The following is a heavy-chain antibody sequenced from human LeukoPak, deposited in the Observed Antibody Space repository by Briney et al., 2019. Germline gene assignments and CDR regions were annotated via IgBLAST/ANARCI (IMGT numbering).Heavy chain of an antibody. J-gene: IGHJ4*02. CDR2: ISYDGST. D-gene: IGHD6-13*01. CDR3: ARGWGSSWCYFDY. CDR1: GDSISTYY. Sequence: SETLSLTCTVSGDSISTYYWSWIRLPPGKGLEWIGYISYDGSTHYNPSLKSRVTISVDTSKNQFSLKLTSLTAADTAVYYCARGWGSSWCYFDYWGQGTLVTVST. V-gene: IGHV4-59*01.